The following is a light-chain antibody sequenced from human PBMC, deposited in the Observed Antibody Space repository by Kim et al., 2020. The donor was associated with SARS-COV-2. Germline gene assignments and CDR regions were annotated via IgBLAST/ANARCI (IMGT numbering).Light chain of an antibody. CDR3: AAWDDSLSGPV. V-gene: IGLV1-47*01. Sequence: GQRVTSYCSGSSSNIGSNYVYWYQQLPGTAPKPLIYRNNQRPSGVPDRFSGSKSGTSASLAISGLRSEDEADYYCAAWDDSLSGPVFGGGTQLTVL. CDR2: RNN. CDR1: SSNIGSNY. J-gene: IGLJ3*02.